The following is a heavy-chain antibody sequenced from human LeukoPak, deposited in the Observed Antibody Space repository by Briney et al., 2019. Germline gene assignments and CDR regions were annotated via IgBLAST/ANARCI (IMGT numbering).Heavy chain of an antibody. J-gene: IGHJ5*02. Sequence: SQTLSLTCAISEDSVSSNSAAWNWIRQSPSRGLEWLGRTYYRSKWYNDYAVSVKSRITINPDTSKNQFSLKLSSVTAADTAVYYCAGTIAARPFDWFDPWGQGTLVTVSS. V-gene: IGHV6-1*01. CDR3: AGTIAARPFDWFDP. CDR1: EDSVSSNSAA. CDR2: TYYRSKWYN. D-gene: IGHD6-6*01.